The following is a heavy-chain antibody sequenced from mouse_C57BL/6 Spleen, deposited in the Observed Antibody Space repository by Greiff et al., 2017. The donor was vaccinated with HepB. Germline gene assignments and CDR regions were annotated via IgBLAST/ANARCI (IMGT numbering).Heavy chain of an antibody. CDR2: IWTGGGT. V-gene: IGHV2-9-1*01. J-gene: IGHJ4*01. D-gene: IGHD2-2*01. Sequence: VKLMESGPGLVAPSQSLSITCTVSGFSLTSYAISWVRQPPGKGLEWLGVIWTGGGTNYNSALKSRLSISKDNSKSQVFLKMNSLQTDDTARYYCARTIYYGYDAGYAMDYWGQGTSVTVSS. CDR1: GFSLTSYA. CDR3: ARTIYYGYDAGYAMDY.